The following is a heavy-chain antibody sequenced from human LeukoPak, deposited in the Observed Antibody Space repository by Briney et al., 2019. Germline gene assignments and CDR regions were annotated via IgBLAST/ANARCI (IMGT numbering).Heavy chain of an antibody. CDR3: AKAGGGRIVGATGI. J-gene: IGHJ3*02. V-gene: IGHV3-23*01. CDR1: GFTFSSYA. CDR2: ISGRGGST. D-gene: IGHD1-26*01. Sequence: GGSLRLSCAASGFTFSSYAMSWVRQAPGKGVEGGSAISGRGGSTYYADSVKGRVTISRNNSKNTLYLQMNSLRDEDTAVYYCAKAGGGRIVGATGIWGQGTMVTVSS.